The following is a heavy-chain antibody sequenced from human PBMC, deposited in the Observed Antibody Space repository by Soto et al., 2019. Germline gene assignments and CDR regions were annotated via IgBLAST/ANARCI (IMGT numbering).Heavy chain of an antibody. V-gene: IGHV3-23*01. D-gene: IGHD1-26*01. CDR2: IRGSGAES. Sequence: EVQLLQSGGDLVQPGGSLRVSCVASGFSFSNFAMSWVRQAPGKGLEWVSGIRGSGAESHYADSVRGRFTLSRDNSKNTVYLEMHSLNVGDTAVYYCARSEGADGVVWFDTWGQGTLVTVSS. CDR3: ARSEGADGVVWFDT. CDR1: GFSFSNFA. J-gene: IGHJ5*02.